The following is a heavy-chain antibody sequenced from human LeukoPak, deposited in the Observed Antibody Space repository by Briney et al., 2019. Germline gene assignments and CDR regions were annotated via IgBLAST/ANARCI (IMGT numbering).Heavy chain of an antibody. J-gene: IGHJ5*02. CDR2: IKEDGSME. CDR1: GFTFSSFW. V-gene: IGHV3-7*04. Sequence: GGSLRLSCAASGFTFSSFWMSWVRQAPGKGLEWVAHIKEDGSMESYVDSVKGRFTISRDNAKNSVYLQMNSLRAEVTAVYYCARVVTWFDPWGQGTLVTVSS. CDR3: ARVVTWFDP.